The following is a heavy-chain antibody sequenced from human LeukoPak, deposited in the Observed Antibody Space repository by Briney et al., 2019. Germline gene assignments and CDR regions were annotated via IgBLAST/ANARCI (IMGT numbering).Heavy chain of an antibody. CDR3: ARARPWYRFDY. CDR2: IYYSGST. CDR1: GGSISSSSYY. V-gene: IGHV4-39*07. D-gene: IGHD4/OR15-4a*01. J-gene: IGHJ4*02. Sequence: SETLSLTCTVSGGSISSSSYYWGWIRQPPGKGLEWIGSIYYSGSTYYNPSLKSRVTISVDTSKNQFSLKLSSVTAADTAVYYCARARPWYRFDYWGQGTLVTVSS.